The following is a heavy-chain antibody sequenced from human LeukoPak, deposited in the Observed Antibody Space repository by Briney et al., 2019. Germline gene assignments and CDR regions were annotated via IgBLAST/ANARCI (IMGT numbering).Heavy chain of an antibody. V-gene: IGHV4-59*01. CDR2: IYYSGST. CDR1: GGSISSYY. CDR3: ARGSGPEYSSSFYYYYMDV. D-gene: IGHD6-6*01. Sequence: SETLSLTCTVSGGSISSYYWSWIRQPPGKGLEWIGYIYYSGSTNYNPSLKSRVTISVDTSKNQFSLKLSSVTAADTAVYYCARGSGPEYSSSFYYYYMDVWGKGTTVTVSS. J-gene: IGHJ6*03.